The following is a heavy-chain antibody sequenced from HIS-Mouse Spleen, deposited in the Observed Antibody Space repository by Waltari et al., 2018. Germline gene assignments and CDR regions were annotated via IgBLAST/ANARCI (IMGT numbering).Heavy chain of an antibody. CDR2: IRSKAYGGTT. D-gene: IGHD3-22*01. Sequence: EVQLVESGGGLVKPGRSLRLSCTASGFTFGDYAMSWFRQSPGMGRGWVGFIRSKAYGGTTEYAASVKGRFTISRDDSKSIAYLQMNSLKTEDTAVYYCTRVGVAYYDSSGDDAFDIWGQGTMVTVSS. CDR1: GFTFGDYA. J-gene: IGHJ3*02. V-gene: IGHV3-49*05. CDR3: TRVGVAYYDSSGDDAFDI.